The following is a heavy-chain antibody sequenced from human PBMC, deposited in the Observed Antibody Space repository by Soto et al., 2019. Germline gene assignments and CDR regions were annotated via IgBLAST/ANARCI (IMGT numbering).Heavy chain of an antibody. J-gene: IGHJ6*02. CDR1: GYTFTSYG. D-gene: IGHD2-15*01. CDR2: ITTDKGKT. Sequence: ASVKVSCKTSGYTFTSYGISWVRQAPGQGLEWMGWITTDKGKTTYAQKFQGRVAMTTDTSTSTAYMELSSLRSEDTAVYYCASIRRCSGGSCYSYYGMDVWGQGTTVTVSS. CDR3: ASIRRCSGGSCYSYYGMDV. V-gene: IGHV1-18*01.